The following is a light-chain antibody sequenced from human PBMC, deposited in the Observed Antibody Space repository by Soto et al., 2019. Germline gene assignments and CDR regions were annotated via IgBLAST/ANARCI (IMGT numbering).Light chain of an antibody. CDR3: HLGFT. CDR1: QDISNY. V-gene: IGKV1-33*01. CDR2: DAS. J-gene: IGKJ3*01. Sequence: DIQMTQSPSSLSASVGDRVTITCQASQDISNYLSWYQQKPGKAPKLLIYDASNLETGVPSRFSGSGSGTDFTFTISSLQPEDIATYYCHLGFTFGPGTKVDIK.